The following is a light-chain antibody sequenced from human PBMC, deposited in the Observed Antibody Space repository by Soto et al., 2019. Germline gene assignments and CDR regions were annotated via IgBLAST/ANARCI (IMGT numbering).Light chain of an antibody. Sequence: QSVLTQPPSASGSPGQSVTISCTGTSSDVGGYNYVSWYQQHPGKAPKLMIYEVSKRPSGVPDRFSGSKSGNTASLTVSGLQAEDEADYYCSSYAGSFYVFGTGTKVTV. CDR3: SSYAGSFYV. J-gene: IGLJ1*01. V-gene: IGLV2-8*01. CDR2: EVS. CDR1: SSDVGGYNY.